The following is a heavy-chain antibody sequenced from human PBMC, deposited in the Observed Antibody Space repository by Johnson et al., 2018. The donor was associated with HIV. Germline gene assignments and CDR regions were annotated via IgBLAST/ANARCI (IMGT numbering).Heavy chain of an antibody. D-gene: IGHD7-27*01. CDR1: GFTFHSYA. V-gene: IGHV3-30*04. J-gene: IGHJ3*02. CDR2: ISYDGNNR. CDR3: APLGDAFDI. Sequence: QEQLVESGGGLVQPGGSLRLSCAASGFTFHSYAMHWVRQAPGKGLEWVAVISYDGNNRYYVDSVKGRFTISRDNSKNTLYLQMNSLRAEDTAVYYCAPLGDAFDIWGQGTMVTVSS.